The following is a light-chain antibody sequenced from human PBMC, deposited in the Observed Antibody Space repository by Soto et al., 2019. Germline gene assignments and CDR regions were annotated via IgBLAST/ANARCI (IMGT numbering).Light chain of an antibody. CDR1: QTISRN. V-gene: IGKV1-39*01. CDR2: AAS. J-gene: IGKJ4*01. Sequence: DIQMTQSPSSLSASVGDRVTIPCRASQTISRNLNWYQQKPGKAPDLLIFAASNLQSGVPSRFSGSGSGADFTLTISSLQPEDFATYYCQQGHSAPLTFGGGTKVEIK. CDR3: QQGHSAPLT.